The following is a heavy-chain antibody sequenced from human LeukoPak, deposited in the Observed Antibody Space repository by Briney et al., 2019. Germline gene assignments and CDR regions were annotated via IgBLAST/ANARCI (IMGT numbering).Heavy chain of an antibody. D-gene: IGHD2-21*01. J-gene: IGHJ4*02. CDR3: ARDVVRDYFDY. Sequence: NWVRQPPGKGLEWIGYIHHSGNTYYNPSLKSRVNISLDTSKNQFSLKLSSGTAADTAVYYCARDVVRDYFDYWGQGTPVTVSS. V-gene: IGHV4-30-4*01. CDR2: IHHSGNT.